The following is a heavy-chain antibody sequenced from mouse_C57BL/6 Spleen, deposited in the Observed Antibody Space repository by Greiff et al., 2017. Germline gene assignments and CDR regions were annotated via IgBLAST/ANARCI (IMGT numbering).Heavy chain of an antibody. CDR3: ARKPSYGSSYGY. J-gene: IGHJ2*01. CDR2: IDPSDSYT. Sequence: QVQLQQPGAELVKPGASVKLSCKASGYTFTSYWMPWVKQRPGQGLEWIGEIDPSDSYTNYNPKFKGKATLTVDTSSSTAYMPLRRLTSADSAVYDCARKPSYGSSYGYWGQGTTLTVSS. V-gene: IGHV1-50*01. D-gene: IGHD1-1*01. CDR1: GYTFTSYW.